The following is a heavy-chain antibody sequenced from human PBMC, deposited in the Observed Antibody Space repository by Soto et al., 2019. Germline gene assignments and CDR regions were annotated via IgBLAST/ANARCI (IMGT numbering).Heavy chain of an antibody. D-gene: IGHD6-19*01. CDR3: ARHYSSGSRNWFDP. J-gene: IGHJ5*02. V-gene: IGHV4-39*01. CDR1: GGSINSSSYF. Sequence: PSETLSLTCSVSGGSINSSSYFWGWVRQPPGKGLEWIGSIYYSGSTHYNPSLRSRVTISVDTPKNQFSLKLSSVTAADTAVFYCARHYSSGSRNWFDPWGQGTLVTVSS. CDR2: IYYSGST.